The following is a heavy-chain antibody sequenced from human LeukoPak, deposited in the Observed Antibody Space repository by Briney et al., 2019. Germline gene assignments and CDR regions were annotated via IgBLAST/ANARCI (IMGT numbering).Heavy chain of an antibody. J-gene: IGHJ4*02. CDR1: GGSIGSYY. Sequence: SETLSLTCTVSGGSIGSYYWSWIRQPPGKGLEWIGYINYSGSITYNPSLKSRVTISLDMSKNQFSLKLTSVTAADTAVYYCASSQWVVPGSHWGQGALVIVSS. D-gene: IGHD6-19*01. CDR2: INYSGSI. CDR3: ASSQWVVPGSH. V-gene: IGHV4-59*08.